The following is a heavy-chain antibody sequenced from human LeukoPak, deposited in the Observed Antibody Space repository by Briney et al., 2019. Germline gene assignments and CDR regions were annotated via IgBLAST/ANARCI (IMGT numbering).Heavy chain of an antibody. V-gene: IGHV4-34*01. CDR3: ARGRNSRSGRKWRTLDY. CDR1: GGSFSGYY. J-gene: IGHJ4*02. Sequence: PSETLSLTCAVYGGSFSGYYWSWIRQPPVKELEWIGEINHSGSTNYNPSLKSRVTISVDTSKNQFSLKLSSVTAADTAVYYCARGRNSRSGRKWRTLDYWGQGTLVTVSS. D-gene: IGHD3-10*01. CDR2: INHSGST.